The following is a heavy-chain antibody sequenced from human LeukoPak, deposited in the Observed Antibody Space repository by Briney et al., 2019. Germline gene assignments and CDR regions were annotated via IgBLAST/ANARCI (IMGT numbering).Heavy chain of an antibody. D-gene: IGHD2-8*01. CDR3: AKDISDVQIGSTPRFDY. CDR2: ISGSGGST. V-gene: IGHV3-23*01. J-gene: IGHJ4*02. Sequence: PGGSLRLSRAASGFTFSSYAMSWVRQAPGKGLEWVSAISGSGGSTYYADSVKGRFTISRDNAKNSLYLQMNSLRAEDTALYYCAKDISDVQIGSTPRFDYWGQGTLVTVSS. CDR1: GFTFSSYA.